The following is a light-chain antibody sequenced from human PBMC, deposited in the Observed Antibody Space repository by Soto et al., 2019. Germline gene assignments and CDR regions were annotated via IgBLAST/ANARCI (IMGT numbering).Light chain of an antibody. J-gene: IGKJ3*01. CDR3: QQYNNWPGIT. V-gene: IGKV3-15*01. CDR2: GAS. Sequence: EIVMTQSPATLSVSPGERATLSCRASQSVSSNLAWYQQKPGQAPRLLIYGASTRATGIQARFSGSGSGTEFTLTISSLQSEDFAVYYCQQYNNWPGITFGPGTKGIS. CDR1: QSVSSN.